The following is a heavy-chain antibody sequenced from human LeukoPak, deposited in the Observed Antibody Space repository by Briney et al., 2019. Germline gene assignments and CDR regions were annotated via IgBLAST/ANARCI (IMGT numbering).Heavy chain of an antibody. V-gene: IGHV4-34*01. J-gene: IGHJ5*02. D-gene: IGHD2-2*01. Sequence: SETLSLTCAVYGGSFSGYYWSWIRQPPGKGLEWIGEINHSGSTNYNPSLKSRVTISVDRSKNQFSLKLSSVSAADTAVYYCARGAGYCSSTSCLENNWFDPWGQGTLVTVSS. CDR3: ARGAGYCSSTSCLENNWFDP. CDR2: INHSGST. CDR1: GGSFSGYY.